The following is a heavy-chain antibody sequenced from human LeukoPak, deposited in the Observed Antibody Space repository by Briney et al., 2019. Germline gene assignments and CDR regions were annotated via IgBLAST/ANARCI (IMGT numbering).Heavy chain of an antibody. CDR3: ARDLRYSYGYAELGNYFDY. CDR1: GFTFSDYY. Sequence: GGSLRLSCAASGFTFSDYYMSWIRQAPGKGLEWVSYISSSGSTIYYADSVKGRFTISRDNAKNSLYLQMNSLRAEDTAVYYCARDLRYSYGYAELGNYFDYWGQGTLVTVSS. CDR2: ISSSGSTI. J-gene: IGHJ4*02. V-gene: IGHV3-11*04. D-gene: IGHD5-18*01.